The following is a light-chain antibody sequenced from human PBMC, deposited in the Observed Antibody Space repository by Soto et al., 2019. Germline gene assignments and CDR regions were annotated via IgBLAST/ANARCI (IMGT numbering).Light chain of an antibody. CDR1: SSDVGTYNY. CDR3: TSYTSSSTLV. J-gene: IGLJ2*01. Sequence: QSALTQPASVSGSPGQSITISCTGTSSDVGTYNYVSWYQQHAGKVPKLMIYDVSNRPSGASDRFSGSKSGNTASLTISGLQAEDEADYYCTSYTSSSTLVFGGGTKVTVL. CDR2: DVS. V-gene: IGLV2-14*01.